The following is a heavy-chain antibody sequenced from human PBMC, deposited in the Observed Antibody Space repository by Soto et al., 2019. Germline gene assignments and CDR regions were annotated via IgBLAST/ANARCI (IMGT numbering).Heavy chain of an antibody. CDR2: TYYRSKWYN. D-gene: IGHD4-17*01. Sequence: SQTPSVTCAISGSSVSNNIAAWNCIRQSPARGLEWLGRTYYRSKWYNDYAVSVKSRIIINPDTSKNQFSLQLNSVTPEDTAVYYCAGERYGDYGSGTFDSWGQGTMVTVSS. V-gene: IGHV6-1*01. J-gene: IGHJ3*02. CDR1: GSSVSNNIAA. CDR3: AGERYGDYGSGTFDS.